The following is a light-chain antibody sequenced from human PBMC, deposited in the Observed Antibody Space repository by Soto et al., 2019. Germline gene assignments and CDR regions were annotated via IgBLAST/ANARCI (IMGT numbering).Light chain of an antibody. CDR1: HDIKKY. CDR2: DVS. CDR3: QQFDDLPLT. V-gene: IGKV1-33*01. Sequence: DIQVTQSPSSLSASVGDIVTITCQASHDIKKYLNWYQQKAHKVPKLLIHDVSTLATGVPSRFTGSGSGTDFTLTINSLQPEDVATYYCQQFDDLPLTFGGGTKVDIK. J-gene: IGKJ4*01.